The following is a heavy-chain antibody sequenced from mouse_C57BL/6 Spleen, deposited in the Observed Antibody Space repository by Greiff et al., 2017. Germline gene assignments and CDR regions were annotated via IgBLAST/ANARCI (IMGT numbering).Heavy chain of an antibody. D-gene: IGHD2-3*01. CDR2: SNPTRGYT. V-gene: IGHV1-4*01. Sequence: QVQLQQSGAELARPGASVKMSCKASGYTFTSYTMHWVKQRPGQGLEWIGYSNPTRGYTKYNQKFKDKATLTADKSSSTAYMQLRSLTSEDSAVYYCARGRGDGYSFYFGCWGQGATLTVAS. CDR1: GYTFTSYT. J-gene: IGHJ2*01. CDR3: ARGRGDGYSFYFGC.